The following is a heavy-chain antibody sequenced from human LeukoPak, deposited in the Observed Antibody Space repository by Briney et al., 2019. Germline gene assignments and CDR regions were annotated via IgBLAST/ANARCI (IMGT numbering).Heavy chain of an antibody. CDR3: AKHAMATISGDAFDI. Sequence: GGSLRLSCAASGFTFTNYAMSWVRQTPGKGLEWLSYISYNGRSIYYADSVKGRFTISRDNSKNMLYLQMNSLRAEDTAVYYCAKHAMATISGDAFDIWGQGTMVTVSS. D-gene: IGHD5-12*01. J-gene: IGHJ3*02. CDR2: ISYNGRSI. V-gene: IGHV3-23*01. CDR1: GFTFTNYA.